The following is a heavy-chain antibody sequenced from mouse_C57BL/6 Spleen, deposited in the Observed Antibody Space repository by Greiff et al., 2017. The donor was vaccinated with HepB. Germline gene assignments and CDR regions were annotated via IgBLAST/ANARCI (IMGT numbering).Heavy chain of an antibody. CDR1: GYTFTSYW. CDR2: IYPGSGST. CDR3: AREYYDYDSAWFAY. D-gene: IGHD2-4*01. V-gene: IGHV1-55*01. J-gene: IGHJ3*01. Sequence: QVQLQQPGAELVKPGASVKMSCKASGYTFTSYWITWVKQRPGQGLEWIGDIYPGSGSTNYNEKFKSKATLTVDTSSSTAYMQLSSLTSEDSAVYYCAREYYDYDSAWFAYWGQGTLVTVSA.